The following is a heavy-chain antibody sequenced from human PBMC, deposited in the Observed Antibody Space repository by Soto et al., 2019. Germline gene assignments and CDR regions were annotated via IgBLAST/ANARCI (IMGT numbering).Heavy chain of an antibody. V-gene: IGHV3-30-3*01. J-gene: IGHJ6*02. CDR3: ARDYSSTVHYYYGMDV. Sequence: QVQLVESGGGVVQPGRSLRLSCAASGFTFSSYAMHWVRQAPGKGLEGVAVISYDGSNKYYADSVKGRFTISRDNSKNTLYLQMNSLRAEDTAVYYCARDYSSTVHYYYGMDVWGQGTTVTVSS. CDR1: GFTFSSYA. CDR2: ISYDGSNK. D-gene: IGHD6-13*01.